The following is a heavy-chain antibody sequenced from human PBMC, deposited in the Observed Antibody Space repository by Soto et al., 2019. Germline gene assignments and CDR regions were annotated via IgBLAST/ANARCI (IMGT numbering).Heavy chain of an antibody. Sequence: TVSLTCAVSGGSISSGSYCWSWIRQHPGKGLEWIGYISXSGSTYYNPSLKSRVTISVDTSKNKFSLKLSSVTAEDADVYYCAKRPQVPYYFDYRGQGTLVTVSS. CDR2: ISXSGST. J-gene: IGHJ4*02. CDR3: AKRPQVPYYFDY. V-gene: IGHV4-31*11. CDR1: GGSISSGSYC.